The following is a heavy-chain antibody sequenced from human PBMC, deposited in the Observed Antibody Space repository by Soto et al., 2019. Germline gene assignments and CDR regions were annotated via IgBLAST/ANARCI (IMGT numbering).Heavy chain of an antibody. V-gene: IGHV5-51*01. CDR2: IYPGDSDT. J-gene: IGHJ5*02. CDR1: GYSFTSYW. CDR3: ARSRVGAKFYNWFDP. Sequence: ESLKISCKGSGYSFTSYWIGWVRQMPGKGLEWMGIIYPGDSDTRYSPSFQGQVTISADKSISTAYLQWSSLKATATAMYYCARSRVGAKFYNWFDPWGQGTLVTVS. D-gene: IGHD1-26*01.